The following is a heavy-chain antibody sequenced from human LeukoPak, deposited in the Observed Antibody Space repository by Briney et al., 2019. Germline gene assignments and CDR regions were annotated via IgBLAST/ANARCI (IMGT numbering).Heavy chain of an antibody. CDR1: GGSISSYY. CDR3: ARSYYDSSGYLEVFDY. V-gene: IGHV4-59*01. D-gene: IGHD3-22*01. CDR2: IYYSGST. Sequence: PSETLSLTCTVSGGSISSYYWSWIRQPPGKGLEWIGYIYYSGSTNYNPSLKSRVTISVDTSKNQFSLKLSSVTAADTAVYYCARSYYDSSGYLEVFDYWGREPWSPSPQ. J-gene: IGHJ4*02.